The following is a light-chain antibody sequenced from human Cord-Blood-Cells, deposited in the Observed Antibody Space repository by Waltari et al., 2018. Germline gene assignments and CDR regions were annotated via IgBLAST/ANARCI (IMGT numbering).Light chain of an antibody. V-gene: IGLV2-14*01. J-gene: IGLJ1*01. CDR3: SSYTSSSTLV. CDR1: SSDVGCYNY. CDR2: EFN. Sequence: QSALTQPASVSGSPGQSITISCTGTSSDVGCYNYVSWYQPHPGKAPNLMICEFNNRPSGVSNRFSGSKSGNTASLTISGLQAEDEADYYCSSYTSSSTLVFGTGTKVTVL.